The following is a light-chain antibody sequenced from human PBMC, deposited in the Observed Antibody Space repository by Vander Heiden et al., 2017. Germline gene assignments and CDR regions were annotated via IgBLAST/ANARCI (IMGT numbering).Light chain of an antibody. CDR3: QHRGT. J-gene: IGKJ4*01. Sequence: EIVLTQSPATLSLSPGERATLSCRASQSLSSYLAWHQQKPGQAPRLLIYDASNRATGIPARFSVSGSGTDFTLTISSLEPEDFAVYYCQHRGTFGGGTKVEIK. CDR2: DAS. V-gene: IGKV3-11*01. CDR1: QSLSSY.